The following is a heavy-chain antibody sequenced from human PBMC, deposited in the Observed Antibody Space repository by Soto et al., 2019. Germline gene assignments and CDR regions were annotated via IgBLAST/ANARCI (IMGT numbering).Heavy chain of an antibody. CDR3: AKDYSCGWYVFRYFDY. J-gene: IGHJ4*02. CDR2: ISYDGSNK. Sequence: GGSLRLSCAASGFTFSSYGMHWVRQAPGKGLEWVAVISYDGSNKYYADSVKGRFTISRDNSKNTLYLQMNSLRAEDTAVYYCAKDYSCGWYVFRYFDYWGQGTLVTVSS. CDR1: GFTFSSYG. D-gene: IGHD6-19*01. V-gene: IGHV3-30*18.